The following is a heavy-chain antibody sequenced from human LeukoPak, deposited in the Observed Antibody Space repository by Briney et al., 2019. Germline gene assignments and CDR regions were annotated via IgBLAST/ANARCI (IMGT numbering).Heavy chain of an antibody. V-gene: IGHV3-30*03. Sequence: GRSLRLSCAASGFTFSSYGMHWVRQAPGKGLEWVAVISYDGSNKYYADFVKGRFTISRDNSKNTLYLQMNSLRAEDTAVYYCARGGPYYYDSSGYYSPFDYWGQGTLVTVSS. CDR2: ISYDGSNK. D-gene: IGHD3-22*01. CDR3: ARGGPYYYDSSGYYSPFDY. CDR1: GFTFSSYG. J-gene: IGHJ4*02.